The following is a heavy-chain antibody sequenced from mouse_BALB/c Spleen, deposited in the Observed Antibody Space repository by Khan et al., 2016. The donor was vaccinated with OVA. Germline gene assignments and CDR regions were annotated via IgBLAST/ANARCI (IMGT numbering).Heavy chain of an antibody. Sequence: DLVKPGASVKLSCKASGYTFTSYWINWIKQRPGQGLEWIGHIAPGSGSTYYNAMFKGKATLTVDTSSSTAYIHLNTLSSEDSAVYFCARSNYYGSSLYAMDDWGQGTSGTVSS. V-gene: IGHV1S41*01. CDR2: IAPGSGST. J-gene: IGHJ4*01. CDR3: ARSNYYGSSLYAMDD. CDR1: GYTFTSYW. D-gene: IGHD1-1*01.